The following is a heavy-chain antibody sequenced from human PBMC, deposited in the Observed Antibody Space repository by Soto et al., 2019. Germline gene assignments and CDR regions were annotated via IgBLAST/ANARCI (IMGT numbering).Heavy chain of an antibody. D-gene: IGHD4-17*01. CDR3: MTTVTTFGC. V-gene: IGHV3-7*05. J-gene: IGHJ4*02. CDR1: GFTLSNYW. CDR2: IKQDGSEK. Sequence: EVQLVESGGGLVQPGGSLRLTCTASGFTLSNYWMNWVRQAPEKGLEWVANIKQDGSEKNYVDSVKGRFTISRDNAKNSLYLQMNSLRVDDTAMYYCMTTVTTFGCLGQGTLVTVSS.